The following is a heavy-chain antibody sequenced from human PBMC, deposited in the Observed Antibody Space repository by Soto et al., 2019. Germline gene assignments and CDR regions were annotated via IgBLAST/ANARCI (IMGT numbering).Heavy chain of an antibody. CDR3: VRDGSKTLRDWFDP. CDR2: VYATGTT. V-gene: IGHV4-4*07. CDR1: GGSISKFY. Sequence: QVQLQESGPGVVKPSETLALSCSVSGGSISKFYWSWIRKTAGKGLEWMGRVYATGTTDYNPSLRSRVTMSVDISKKTFSLRLTSVTAADTGGYYCVRDGSKTLRDWFDPWGQGKLVTVSS. J-gene: IGHJ5*02.